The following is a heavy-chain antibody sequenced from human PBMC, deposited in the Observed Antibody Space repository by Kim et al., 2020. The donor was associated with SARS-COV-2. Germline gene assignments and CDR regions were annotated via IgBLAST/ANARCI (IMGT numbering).Heavy chain of an antibody. D-gene: IGHD3-22*01. CDR3: ARDSPSSGYNY. Sequence: IDYPDPVKGRFTTPRDNAKHSLYLQMNSLRDEDTAVYYCARDSPSSGYNYWGQGTLVTVSS. J-gene: IGHJ4*02. V-gene: IGHV3-48*02. CDR2: I.